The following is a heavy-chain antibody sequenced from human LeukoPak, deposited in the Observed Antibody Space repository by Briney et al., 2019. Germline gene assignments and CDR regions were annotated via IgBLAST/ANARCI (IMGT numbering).Heavy chain of an antibody. CDR1: GFTFSNYW. CDR2: IKQDGSEK. D-gene: IGHD2-2*01. Sequence: GGSLRLSCAASGFTFSNYWMSWVRQAPGKGLEWVANIKQDGSEKFYVDSVKGRFTISRDNAKNSLHLQMNSLRAEDTAVYYCARNQLLSRYYFDYWGQGTLVTVSS. V-gene: IGHV3-7*01. J-gene: IGHJ4*02. CDR3: ARNQLLSRYYFDY.